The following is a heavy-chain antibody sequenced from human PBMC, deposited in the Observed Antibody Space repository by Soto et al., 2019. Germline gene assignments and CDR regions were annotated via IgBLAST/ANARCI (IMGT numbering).Heavy chain of an antibody. J-gene: IGHJ4*02. CDR3: ARDYSSGWCLGY. D-gene: IGHD6-13*01. CDR1: GFPFSAEA. CDR2: ISYDGNNK. Sequence: QVQLVESGGGVVQPGNSLRLSCAGSGFPFSAEAMHWVRQAPGKGLEWVAAISYDGNNKNHADSVKGRFTVSRDNSKNTLYLQIYSLRPEDTAVYYCARDYSSGWCLGYWGQGSLVTVSS. V-gene: IGHV3-30-3*01.